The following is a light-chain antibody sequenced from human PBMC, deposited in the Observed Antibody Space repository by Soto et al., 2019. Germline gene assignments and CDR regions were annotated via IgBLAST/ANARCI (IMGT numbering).Light chain of an antibody. CDR3: ISYTDRQSYL. V-gene: IGLV2-14*03. Sequence: QSVLTQPASVSGAPGQSITISCSGTSSDIGSYDQVAWYQQFPGKSPKRIIYAVSDPPSAVSDRFSGSKSGISASLTISGLQTEDEADYYCISYTDRQSYLSGTGTKVTVL. CDR1: SSDIGSYDQ. CDR2: AVS. J-gene: IGLJ1*01.